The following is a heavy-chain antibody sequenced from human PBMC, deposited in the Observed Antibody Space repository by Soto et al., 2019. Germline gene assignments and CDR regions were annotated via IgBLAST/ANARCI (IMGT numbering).Heavy chain of an antibody. D-gene: IGHD3-10*01. CDR3: ARGVGFGYYYCHMDL. CDR1: GGSFSGYY. CDR2: INHSGST. J-gene: IGHJ6*02. V-gene: IGHV4-34*01. Sequence: KTSETLSLTCAVYGGSFSGYYWSWIRQPPGKGLEWIGEINHSGSTNYNPSLKSRVTISIDTSKNQFSLKLTSVTAADTAVYYCARGVGFGYYYCHMDLWGQGTTVTVSS.